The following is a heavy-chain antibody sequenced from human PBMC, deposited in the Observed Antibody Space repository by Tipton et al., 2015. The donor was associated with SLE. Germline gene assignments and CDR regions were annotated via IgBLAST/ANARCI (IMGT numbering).Heavy chain of an antibody. V-gene: IGHV5-10-1*01. D-gene: IGHD6-19*01. CDR3: ARRHSSGWSVRMDV. Sequence: QLVQSGAEVTKPGASVKVSCKASGYTFTSYGISWVRQMPGKGLEWMGRIDPSDSYTNYSPSFQGHVTISADKSISTAYLQWSSLKASDTAMYYCARRHSSGWSVRMDVWGQGTTVTVSS. J-gene: IGHJ6*02. CDR1: GYTFTSYG. CDR2: IDPSDSYT.